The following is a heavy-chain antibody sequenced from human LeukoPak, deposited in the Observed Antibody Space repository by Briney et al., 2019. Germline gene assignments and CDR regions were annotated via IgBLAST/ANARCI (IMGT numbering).Heavy chain of an antibody. CDR1: GFTVSSNY. V-gene: IGHV3-53*05. CDR2: IYSGGST. J-gene: IGHJ4*02. Sequence: GGSLRLSCAASGFTVSSNYMSWVRQAPGKGLEWVSVIYSGGSTYYADSVKGRFTISRDNSKNTLYLQMNSLRAEDTAVYYCARDSSTLVITYGLDYWGQGTLVTVSS. CDR3: ARDSSTLVITYGLDY. D-gene: IGHD3-22*01.